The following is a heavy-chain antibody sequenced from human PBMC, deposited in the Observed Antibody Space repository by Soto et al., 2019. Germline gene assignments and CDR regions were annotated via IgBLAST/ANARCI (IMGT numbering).Heavy chain of an antibody. CDR3: ARMVGATLVDF. CDR1: GASISSTTSGNW. CDR2: IYHSGST. J-gene: IGHJ4*02. Sequence: PSETLSLTCAVSGASISSTTSGNWWSWVRQPPGKGLEWIGEIYHSGSTNYNPSLKSRVTMSVDRSKNQFSLKLSSVTAVDTVVYYCARMVGATLVDFWGQGTLVTVSS. V-gene: IGHV4-4*02. D-gene: IGHD1-26*01.